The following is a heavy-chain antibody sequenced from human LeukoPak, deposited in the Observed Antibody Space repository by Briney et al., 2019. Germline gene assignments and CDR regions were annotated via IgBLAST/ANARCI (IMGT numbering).Heavy chain of an antibody. CDR3: AREAHDSSGYSPYFDY. D-gene: IGHD3-22*01. CDR2: ISSNGGST. CDR1: GFTFSSYA. Sequence: PGGSLRLSCAASGFTFSSYAMHWVRQAPGKGLEYVSAISSNGGSTYYANSVKGRFTISRDNSKNTLYLQMGSLRAEDMAVYYCAREAHDSSGYSPYFDYWGQGTLVTVSS. J-gene: IGHJ4*02. V-gene: IGHV3-64*01.